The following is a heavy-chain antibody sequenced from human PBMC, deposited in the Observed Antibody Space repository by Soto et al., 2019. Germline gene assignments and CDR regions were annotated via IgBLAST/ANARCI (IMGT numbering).Heavy chain of an antibody. V-gene: IGHV1-69*02. CDR2: IIPILGIA. CDR3: AGREERDVDY. D-gene: IGHD1-1*01. J-gene: IGHJ4*02. CDR1: GGTFSSYT. Sequence: QVQLVQSGAEVKKPGSSVKVSCKASGGTFSSYTISWVRQAHVQGLEWMGRIIPILGIANYAQKFQGRVTITADKSTSTAYMEMSSLRSEDTAVYYCAGREERDVDYWGQGTLVTVSS.